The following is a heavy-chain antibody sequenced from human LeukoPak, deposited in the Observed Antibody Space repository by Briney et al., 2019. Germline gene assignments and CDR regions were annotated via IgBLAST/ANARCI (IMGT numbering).Heavy chain of an antibody. CDR1: GFTSTSHS. Sequence: GGSLRLSCVASGFTSTSHSLNWLRQAPGKGLEWVASISSNSDYILYAESVKGRFSISRDNARNSVYLQMNSLTAEDTALYYCARDWRNKYSNSWSRGEWYFDLWGRGTLVSVSS. CDR2: ISSNSDYI. CDR3: ARDWRNKYSNSWSRGEWYFDL. J-gene: IGHJ2*01. D-gene: IGHD6-13*01. V-gene: IGHV3-21*01.